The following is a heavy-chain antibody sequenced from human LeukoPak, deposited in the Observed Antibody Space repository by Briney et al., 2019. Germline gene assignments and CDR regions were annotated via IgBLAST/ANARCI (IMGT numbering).Heavy chain of an antibody. CDR3: AGAYGDYEFDY. Sequence: ETLSLTCTVSGGSISSGGYYWSWVRQHPGKGLEWVSVIYSGGSTYYADSVKGRFTISRDNSKNTLYLQMNSLRAEDTAVYYCAGAYGDYEFDYWGQGTLVTVSS. J-gene: IGHJ4*02. D-gene: IGHD4-17*01. V-gene: IGHV3-66*01. CDR1: GGSISSGGYY. CDR2: IYSGGST.